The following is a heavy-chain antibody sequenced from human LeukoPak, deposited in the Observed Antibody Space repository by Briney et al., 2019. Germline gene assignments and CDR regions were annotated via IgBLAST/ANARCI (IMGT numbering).Heavy chain of an antibody. V-gene: IGHV3-43*02. D-gene: IGHD1-26*01. CDR3: AKDVAGATWDGFDY. J-gene: IGHJ4*02. CDR2: ISGDGGST. CDR1: GFTFDDYA. Sequence: GGSLRLSCAASGFTFDDYAMHWVRQAPGKGLEWVSLISGDGGSTYYADSVKGRFTISRDNSKNSLYLQMNSLRTEDTALYYCAKDVAGATWDGFDYWGQGTLVTVSS.